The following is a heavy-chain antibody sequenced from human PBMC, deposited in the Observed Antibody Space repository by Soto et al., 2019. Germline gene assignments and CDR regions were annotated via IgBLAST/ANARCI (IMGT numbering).Heavy chain of an antibody. CDR1: GYVFTSYN. V-gene: IGHV1-46*01. Sequence: GASVKVSCKTFGYVFTSYNMHWVRQAPGQGLEWMGIINPRGSSTNYAQRFQGRVTMTRDTSTSTVYMEVSSLRSEDTAVYYCARGTYGDIDFWGQGTLVTVSS. CDR2: INPRGSST. J-gene: IGHJ4*02. CDR3: ARGTYGDIDF. D-gene: IGHD2-21*02.